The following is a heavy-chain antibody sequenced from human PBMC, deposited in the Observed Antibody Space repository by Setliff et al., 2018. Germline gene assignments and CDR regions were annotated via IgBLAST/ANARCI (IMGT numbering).Heavy chain of an antibody. CDR1: GGSFSGYY. V-gene: IGHV4-59*01. CDR3: ARGRLHYYDSSGYSY. Sequence: SETLSLTCAVYGGSFSGYYWSWIRQPPGKGLEWIGSIYYSGSTNYNPSLKSRVTISVDTSKNQFSLKLSSVTAADTAVYYCARGRLHYYDSSGYSYWGQGTLVTVSS. CDR2: IYYSGST. J-gene: IGHJ4*02. D-gene: IGHD3-22*01.